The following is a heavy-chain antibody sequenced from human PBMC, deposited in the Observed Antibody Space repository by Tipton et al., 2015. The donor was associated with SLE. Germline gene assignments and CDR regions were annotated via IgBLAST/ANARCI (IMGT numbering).Heavy chain of an antibody. CDR3: ADSLGG. CDR1: GGSISSYY. CDR2: IYTSGIT. Sequence: TLSLTCTVSGGSISSYYWRWIRQPAGKGLEWIGRIYTSGITNYNPSLKSRVTISVDTSKYQFSLRLTSVTAADTAVYYCADSLGGWGQGTLVTVSS. V-gene: IGHV4-4*07. J-gene: IGHJ4*02. D-gene: IGHD1-26*01.